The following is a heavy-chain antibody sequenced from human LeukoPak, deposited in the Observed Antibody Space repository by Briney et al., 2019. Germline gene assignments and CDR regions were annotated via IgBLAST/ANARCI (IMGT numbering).Heavy chain of an antibody. J-gene: IGHJ6*03. D-gene: IGHD3-3*01. V-gene: IGHV4-38-2*02. CDR1: GYSISSGYY. CDR2: IYHSGST. Sequence: PSETLSLTCTVSGYSISSGYYWGWIRQPPGKGLEWIGSIYHSGSTYYNPSLKSRVTISVDTTKNQFSLKLSSVTAADTAVYYCARLYYDFWSGYYTGDYYYMDVWGKGTTVTVSS. CDR3: ARLYYDFWSGYYTGDYYYMDV.